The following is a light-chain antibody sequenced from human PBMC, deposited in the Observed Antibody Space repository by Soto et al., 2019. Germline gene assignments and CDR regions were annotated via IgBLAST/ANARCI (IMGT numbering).Light chain of an antibody. J-gene: IGLJ1*01. CDR2: RNN. CDR3: AGWEDSLSGV. V-gene: IGLV1-47*01. Sequence: VLTLPPSAVGAPGAKVTCSFSGGNSNIGINYVDWYQQLPGTAPRLLIYRNNLRPSGVPDRFSGSKSGTSASLAISGLRSEDEADYYCAGWEDSLSGVFGTGTKVPVL. CDR1: NSNIGINY.